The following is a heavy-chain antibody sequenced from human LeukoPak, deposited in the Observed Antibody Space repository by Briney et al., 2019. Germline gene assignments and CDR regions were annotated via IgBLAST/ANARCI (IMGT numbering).Heavy chain of an antibody. CDR3: AREGDDYGDPGWFDP. Sequence: SETLSLTCAVYGGSFSGYYWSWIRQPPGKGLEWIGEINHSGSTNYNPSLKSRVTISVDTSKNQFSLKLSSVTAAGTAVYYCAREGDDYGDPGWFDPWGRGTLVTVSS. J-gene: IGHJ5*02. V-gene: IGHV4-34*01. D-gene: IGHD4-17*01. CDR1: GGSFSGYY. CDR2: INHSGST.